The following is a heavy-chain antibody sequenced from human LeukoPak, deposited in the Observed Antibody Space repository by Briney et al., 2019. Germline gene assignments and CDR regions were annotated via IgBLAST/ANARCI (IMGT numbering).Heavy chain of an antibody. CDR1: GGSISSGGYS. V-gene: IGHV4-30-2*01. CDR3: ARGKGVWFDP. D-gene: IGHD3-10*01. J-gene: IGHJ5*02. CDR2: IYHSGST. Sequence: KTSETLSLTCAVSGGSISSGGYSWSWIRQPPGKGLEWIGYIYHSGSTYYNPSLKSRVTISVDRSKNQFSLKLSSATAADTAVYYCARGKGVWFDPWGQGTLVTVSS.